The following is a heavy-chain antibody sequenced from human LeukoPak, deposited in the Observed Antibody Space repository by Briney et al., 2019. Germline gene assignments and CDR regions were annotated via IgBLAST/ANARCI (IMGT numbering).Heavy chain of an antibody. CDR1: GYSVSSGYY. V-gene: IGHV4-38-2*01. CDR3: ARQRYSNGEDDH. CDR2: IYHSGST. J-gene: IGHJ4*02. Sequence: PSETLSLTCAVSGYSVSSGYYWGWVRQPPGKGLEWIGSIYHSGSTYYNPSLKSRVTISVDTSKNQFSLKLSSVTAADTAVYYCARQRYSNGEDDHWGQGTLVTVSS. D-gene: IGHD4-11*01.